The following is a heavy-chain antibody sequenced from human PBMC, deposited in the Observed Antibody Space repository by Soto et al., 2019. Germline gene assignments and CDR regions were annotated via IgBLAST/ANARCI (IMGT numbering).Heavy chain of an antibody. V-gene: IGHV4-39*03. CDR3: ITFVVLASGQAVFDF. CDR2: IYYSGST. CDR1: GGSISSSSYY. Sequence: SETLSLTCTVSGGSISSSSYYWGWIRQHPGKGLDWIGNIYYSGSTYYNPSLKSRVTISVDTSKNQFSLKLNSVTAADTAVYYCITFVVLASGQAVFDFWGPGNLVTSPQ. J-gene: IGHJ4*02. D-gene: IGHD2-15*01.